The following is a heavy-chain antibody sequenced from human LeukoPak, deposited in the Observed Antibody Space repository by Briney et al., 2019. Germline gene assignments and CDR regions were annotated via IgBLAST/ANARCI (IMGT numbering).Heavy chain of an antibody. Sequence: SETLSLTCTVSGDSISTYYWSWIRQPPGKGLEWIGYLYNSESTNYNPSLKSRVTISVDTSKNQFSLNLSSVTAAGTAVYYCARGGKVVPFDYWGQGTLVIVSS. CDR3: ARGGKVVPFDY. J-gene: IGHJ4*02. CDR2: LYNSEST. D-gene: IGHD3-22*01. V-gene: IGHV4-59*01. CDR1: GDSISTYY.